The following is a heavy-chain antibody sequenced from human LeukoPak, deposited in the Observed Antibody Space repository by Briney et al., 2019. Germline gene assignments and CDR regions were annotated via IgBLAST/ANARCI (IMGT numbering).Heavy chain of an antibody. CDR2: ISDSGGRT. D-gene: IGHD1-26*01. J-gene: IGHJ4*02. CDR1: GFTFSSSA. V-gene: IGHV3-23*01. CDR3: AKENPVGGTNYFDY. Sequence: GGSLRLSCAASGFTFSSSAMNWVRQAPGKGLEWVSAISDSGGRTYYADSVKGRCTISRDNSKNTLSLQMNTLRAEDTAVYYCAKENPVGGTNYFDYWGQGTLVTVSS.